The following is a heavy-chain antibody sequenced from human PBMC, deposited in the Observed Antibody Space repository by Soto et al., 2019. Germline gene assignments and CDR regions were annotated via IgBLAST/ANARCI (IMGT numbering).Heavy chain of an antibody. J-gene: IGHJ6*02. CDR2: IDPSDSYT. V-gene: IGHV5-10-1*01. Sequence: PGESLKISCKGSGYSFTSYWISWVRQMPGKGLEWMGRIDPSDSYTNYSPSFQGHVTISADKSISTAYLQWSSLKASDTAMYYCARQEWELLGGYYYYYGMDVWGQGTTVTVS. CDR3: ARQEWELLGGYYYYYGMDV. CDR1: GYSFTSYW. D-gene: IGHD1-26*01.